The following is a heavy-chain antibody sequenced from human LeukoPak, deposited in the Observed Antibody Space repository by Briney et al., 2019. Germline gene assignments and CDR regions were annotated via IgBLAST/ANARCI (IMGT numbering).Heavy chain of an antibody. CDR3: ARDYSDRRAFDI. V-gene: IGHV4-59*01. J-gene: IGHJ3*02. CDR1: GGSISSYY. D-gene: IGHD1-26*01. CDR2: IYYSGST. Sequence: PSETLSLTCTVSGGSISSYYWSWIRQPPGKGLEWIGYIYYSGSTNYNPSLKSRVTISVDTSKNQFSLKLSSVTAADTAVYYCARDYSDRRAFDIWGQGTMVTVSS.